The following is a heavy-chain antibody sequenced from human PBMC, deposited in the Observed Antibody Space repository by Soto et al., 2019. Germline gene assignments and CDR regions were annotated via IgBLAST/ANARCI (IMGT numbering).Heavy chain of an antibody. CDR1: GGAFSGYY. V-gene: IGHV4-34*01. D-gene: IGHD2-2*01. Sequence: SETLSLTCAVYGGAFSGYYWSWIRQPPGKGLEWIGEINHSGSTNYNPSLKSRVTISVDTSKNQFSLKLSSVTAADTAVYYCGRQPGHCDRTTCFGYYTVDVWGQGTTVT. J-gene: IGHJ6*02. CDR2: INHSGST. CDR3: GRQPGHCDRTTCFGYYTVDV.